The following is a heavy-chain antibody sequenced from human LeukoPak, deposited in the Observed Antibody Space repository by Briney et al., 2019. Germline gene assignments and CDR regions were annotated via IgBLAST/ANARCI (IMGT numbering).Heavy chain of an antibody. J-gene: IGHJ5*02. CDR2: INAKRGGT. Sequence: ASVKVTCKTSGFIFTDYYIHWVRQAPGQGLEWMGWINAKRGGTNYAQKFQGRVTMTRDTSISTAYMELSRLRSDDTALYYCARTENDPWGQGTLDTVSS. CDR3: ARTENDP. V-gene: IGHV1-2*02. CDR1: GFIFTDYY. D-gene: IGHD5-24*01.